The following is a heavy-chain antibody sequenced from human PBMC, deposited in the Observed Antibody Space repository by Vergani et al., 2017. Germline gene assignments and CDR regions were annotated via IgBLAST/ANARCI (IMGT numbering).Heavy chain of an antibody. J-gene: IGHJ5*02. CDR3: ARGLTDYDSGWYSPGWFDP. CDR1: GGSVTSTSYH. CDR2: LYNPGKT. Sequence: QLQLKESGPGLVKPSETLSLTCDVSGGSVTSTSYHWAWIRLPPGKGLEWIGSLYNPGKTYYNSSLESRLSLPVDTSTNQFFMRLNSVTAADTAVYYCARGLTDYDSGWYSPGWFDPWGQGITAIVSS. V-gene: IGHV4-39*01. D-gene: IGHD6-19*01.